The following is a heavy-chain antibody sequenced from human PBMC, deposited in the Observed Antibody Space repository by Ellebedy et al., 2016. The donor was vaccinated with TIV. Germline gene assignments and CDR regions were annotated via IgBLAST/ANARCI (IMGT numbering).Heavy chain of an antibody. CDR3: ARAPRGFFGIDV. V-gene: IGHV3-13*05. Sequence: GESLKISCAASGFTFSDYDMHWVRQATGEGLEWVSAIGAAGDPDYPGSVKGRFTISRENAQNSLYLQMNNLRAGDTAVYYCARAPRGFFGIDVWGQGTTVIVSS. CDR1: GFTFSDYD. J-gene: IGHJ6*02. CDR2: IGAAGDP.